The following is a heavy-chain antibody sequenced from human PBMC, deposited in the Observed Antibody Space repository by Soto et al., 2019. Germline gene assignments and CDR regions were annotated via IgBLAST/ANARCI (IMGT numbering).Heavy chain of an antibody. CDR3: ARGRNGAY. CDR2: ISAHNGNT. CDR1: GYTFTSYG. J-gene: IGHJ4*02. Sequence: QVHLVQSGAEVKKPGASVKVSCKGSGYTFTSYGITWVRQAPGQGLEWMGWISAHNGNTDYAQMLQGRVTVTRDTATSTAYMELRSMRSDDTAVSYCARGRNGAYWGQGALVTVSS. V-gene: IGHV1-18*01. D-gene: IGHD1-1*01.